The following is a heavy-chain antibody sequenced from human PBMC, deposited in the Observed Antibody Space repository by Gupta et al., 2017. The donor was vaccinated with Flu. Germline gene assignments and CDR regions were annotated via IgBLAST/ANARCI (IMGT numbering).Heavy chain of an antibody. CDR3: ARDSRDGYNPFDY. CDR2: ISSSSSYT. V-gene: IGHV3-11*05. D-gene: IGHD5-12*01. Sequence: QVQLVESGGGLVKPGGSLRLSCAASGFTFSDYYMSWIRQAPGKGLEWVSYISSSSSYTNYADAVKGRFTISRDNAKNSLYLQMNRLRAEDTAVYYCARDSRDGYNPFDYWGQGTLVTVSS. J-gene: IGHJ4*02. CDR1: GFTFSDYY.